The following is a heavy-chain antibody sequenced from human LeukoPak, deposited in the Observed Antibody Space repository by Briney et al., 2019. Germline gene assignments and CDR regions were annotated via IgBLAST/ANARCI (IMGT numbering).Heavy chain of an antibody. Sequence: GGALRLSCAASGFTFSSYAMTWVRQAPGKGLEWVSLIIGSGGNTYYADSVKGRFTISRDNSKNTLSLQMNSLRAEDTAVYYCAKDVRVGGGGMDVWGQGTPVTVSS. CDR1: GFTFSSYA. J-gene: IGHJ6*02. D-gene: IGHD1-26*01. CDR3: AKDVRVGGGGMDV. V-gene: IGHV3-23*01. CDR2: IIGSGGNT.